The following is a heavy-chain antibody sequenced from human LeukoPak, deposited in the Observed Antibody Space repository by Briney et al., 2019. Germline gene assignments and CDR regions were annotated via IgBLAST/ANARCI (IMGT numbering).Heavy chain of an antibody. CDR3: ARDPGGSAYGKYFQH. Sequence: PGGSLRLSCAASGFTFSSYGMHWVRQAPGKGLEWVAIITYDGSNKYYADSVKGRFTISRDDSKNTLYLQVNSLRVEDTAVYYCARDPGGSAYGKYFQHWGQGTLVTVSS. CDR1: GFTFSSYG. V-gene: IGHV3-30*03. CDR2: ITYDGSNK. D-gene: IGHD3-16*01. J-gene: IGHJ1*01.